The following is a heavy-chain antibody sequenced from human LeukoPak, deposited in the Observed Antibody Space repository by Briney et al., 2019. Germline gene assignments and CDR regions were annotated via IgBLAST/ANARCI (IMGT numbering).Heavy chain of an antibody. D-gene: IGHD3-16*02. CDR3: ASRMITFGGVILVDY. CDR1: GFTVSSNY. Sequence: GGSLRLSCAASGFTVSSNYMSWVRQAPGKGLEWVSVIYSGGSTYYADSVKGRFTISRDNSKNTLYLQMNSLRAEDTAVYYCASRMITFGGVILVDYWGQGTLVTVSS. V-gene: IGHV3-66*01. J-gene: IGHJ4*02. CDR2: IYSGGST.